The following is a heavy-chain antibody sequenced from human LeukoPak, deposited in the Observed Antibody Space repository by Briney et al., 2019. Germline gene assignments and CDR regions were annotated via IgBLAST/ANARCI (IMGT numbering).Heavy chain of an antibody. V-gene: IGHV1-2*06. CDR3: AVLRTYYFDY. CDR2: INPNSGGT. J-gene: IGHJ4*02. D-gene: IGHD2/OR15-2a*01. CDR1: GYTFTGYY. Sequence: GASVKVSCKASGYTFTGYYMHWVRQAPGQGLEWMGRINPNSGGTNYSQKFQGRVTMTRDTSISTAYMELSRLRSDDTAVYYCAVLRTYYFDYWGQGTLVTVSS.